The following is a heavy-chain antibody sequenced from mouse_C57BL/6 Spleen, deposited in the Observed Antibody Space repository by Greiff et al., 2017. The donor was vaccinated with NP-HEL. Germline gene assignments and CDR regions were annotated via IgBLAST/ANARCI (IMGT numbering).Heavy chain of an antibody. D-gene: IGHD2-5*01. CDR3: ARGDSNFFAY. V-gene: IGHV1-26*01. Sequence: EVQLQQSGPELVKPGASVKISCKASGYTFTDYYMNWVKQSHGKSLEWIGDINPNNGGTSYNQKFKGKATLTVDKSSSTAYMELRSLTSEDSAVYYCARGDSNFFAYWGQGTLVTVSA. CDR1: GYTFTDYY. CDR2: INPNNGGT. J-gene: IGHJ3*01.